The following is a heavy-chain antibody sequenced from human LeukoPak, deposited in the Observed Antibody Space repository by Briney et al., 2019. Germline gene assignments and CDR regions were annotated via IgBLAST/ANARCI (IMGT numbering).Heavy chain of an antibody. J-gene: IGHJ5*02. D-gene: IGHD5-24*01. CDR1: GRRIIKK. CDR2: IYSGGAI. Sequence: GGSLRLSCVDLGGRRIIKKKSWVRQAPGKGLEWVSLIYSGGAIRYADSVKGRFTISRDSSKNTLFLQMNDLTVEDTARYYCARSPLDGPTGWFDPWGRGTLVTVSS. CDR3: ARSPLDGPTGWFDP. V-gene: IGHV3-53*01.